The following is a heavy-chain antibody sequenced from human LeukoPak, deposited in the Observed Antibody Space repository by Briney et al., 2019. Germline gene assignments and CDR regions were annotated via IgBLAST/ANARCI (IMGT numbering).Heavy chain of an antibody. Sequence: PGGSLRLSCAASGFTFSSSWMHWVRQVPGKGLVWVSYINSDGGSINYADSVKGRFTISRDNAKNTLYPQINSLRAEDTALYLCARAIAAGVFDFLGQGTMVTVSS. CDR3: ARAIAAGVFDF. D-gene: IGHD6-13*01. V-gene: IGHV3-74*01. CDR2: INSDGGSI. J-gene: IGHJ3*01. CDR1: GFTFSSSW.